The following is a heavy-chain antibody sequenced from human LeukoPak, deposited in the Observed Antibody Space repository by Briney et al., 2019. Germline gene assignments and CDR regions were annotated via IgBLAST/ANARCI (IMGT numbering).Heavy chain of an antibody. Sequence: GEALKISCRGSGYSFTNFWIGWVRHMPEKGLGWMGIIYPGDSDTRYAPSFQGQVTISADKSLSTAYLHWSSLKASDAAMYYCARRGWASGYFEFWGQGTLVTVSS. D-gene: IGHD1-26*01. J-gene: IGHJ4*02. CDR3: ARRGWASGYFEF. V-gene: IGHV5-51*01. CDR1: GYSFTNFW. CDR2: IYPGDSDT.